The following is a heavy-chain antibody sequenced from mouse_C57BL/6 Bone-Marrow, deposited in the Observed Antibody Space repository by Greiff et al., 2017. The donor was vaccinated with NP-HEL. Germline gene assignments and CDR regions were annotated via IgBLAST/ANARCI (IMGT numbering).Heavy chain of an antibody. J-gene: IGHJ1*03. D-gene: IGHD1-1*01. CDR1: GYTFTSYW. CDR2: IDPNSGGT. CDR3: ARRDYGSSYWYFDV. V-gene: IGHV1-72*01. Sequence: QVQLQQPGAELVKPGASVKLSCKASGYTFTSYWMHWVKQRPGRGLEWIGRIDPNSGGTRYNEKFKSKATLTVDKPSSTAYMKLRSLTSEDSADYDGARRDYGSSYWYFDVWGTGTTVTVSS.